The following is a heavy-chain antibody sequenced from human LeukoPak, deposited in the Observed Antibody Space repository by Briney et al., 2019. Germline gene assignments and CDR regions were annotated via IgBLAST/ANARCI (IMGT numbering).Heavy chain of an antibody. D-gene: IGHD1-26*01. V-gene: IGHV3-23*01. Sequence: PGGSLTLSCAASGFTFSTYAMTWVRQAPGKGLEWVSLISGTGGSTYYADSVKGRFTISRDNSKNTLYLQMNSLRDEDTAVYYCAKDYEPLVGVHRWGDWFDPWGQGTLVTVSS. CDR1: GFTFSTYA. CDR3: AKDYEPLVGVHRWGDWFDP. J-gene: IGHJ5*01. CDR2: ISGTGGST.